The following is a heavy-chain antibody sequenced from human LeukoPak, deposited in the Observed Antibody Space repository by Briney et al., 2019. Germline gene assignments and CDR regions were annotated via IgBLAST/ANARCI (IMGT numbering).Heavy chain of an antibody. CDR1: GFTFSSYS. CDR3: ARGGSSSSYYYYYGVDV. D-gene: IGHD6-6*01. Sequence: GGSLRLSCAASGFTFSSYSMNWVRQAPGKGLEWVSSISSSSSYIYYADSVKGRFTISRDNSKNTLYLQTNSLRAEDTAVYYCARGGSSSSYYYYYGVDVWGQGTTVTVSS. V-gene: IGHV3-21*01. CDR2: ISSSSSYI. J-gene: IGHJ6*02.